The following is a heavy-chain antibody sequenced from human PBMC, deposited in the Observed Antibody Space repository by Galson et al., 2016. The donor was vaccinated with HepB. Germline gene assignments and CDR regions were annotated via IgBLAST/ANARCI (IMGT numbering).Heavy chain of an antibody. CDR3: STAIVGVTTYFDY. CDR2: INRGNT. D-gene: IGHD1-26*01. Sequence: SVKVSCKASGYSFTNYAMHWVRQAPGQRLEWLGWINRGNTKYSQKFHGRVTITRDTSASTAYMELSTLRSEDTAVYYCSTAIVGVTTYFDYWGQGTLVTVSS. J-gene: IGHJ4*02. CDR1: GYSFTNYA. V-gene: IGHV1-3*01.